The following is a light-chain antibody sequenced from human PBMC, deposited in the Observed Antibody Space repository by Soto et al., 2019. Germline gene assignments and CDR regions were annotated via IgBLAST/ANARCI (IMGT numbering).Light chain of an antibody. J-gene: IGKJ1*01. CDR2: DAS. V-gene: IGKV1-5*01. CDR1: QSISSW. CDR3: QQYNSYSHWT. Sequence: DIQMTQSPSPLSASVGDRVTITCRASQSISSWLAWYQQKPGKAPKLLIYDASSLESGVPSRFSGSGSGTEFTLTISSLQPDDFATYYCQQYNSYSHWTFGQGTKVEIK.